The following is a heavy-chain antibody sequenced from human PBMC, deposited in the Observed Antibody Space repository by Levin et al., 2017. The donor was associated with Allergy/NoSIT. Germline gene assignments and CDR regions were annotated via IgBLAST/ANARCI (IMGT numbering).Heavy chain of an antibody. V-gene: IGHV4-59*01. J-gene: IGHJ5*02. D-gene: IGHD4-11*01. CDR3: ARGGVDYSNYINWFDP. Sequence: SETLSLTCSVSGGSISSYYWSWIRQPPGKGLEWIGYIYYSGSTNYNPSLKSRVTISVDTSKNHFSLKLNSLTAADTAVYYCARGGVDYSNYINWFDPWGQGTLVTVSS. CDR2: IYYSGST. CDR1: GGSISSYY.